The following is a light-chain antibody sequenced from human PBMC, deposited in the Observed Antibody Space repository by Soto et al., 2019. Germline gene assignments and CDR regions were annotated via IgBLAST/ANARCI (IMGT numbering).Light chain of an antibody. J-gene: IGKJ2*01. CDR2: GAS. CDR1: QSVSSN. V-gene: IGKV3-15*01. CDR3: QQYNNWPHT. Sequence: EIVMTQSPATLSVSPGERATLSCRASQSVSSNLASYQQKPGQAPRLLIYGASTRATGIPARFSGSGSGTEFTLTISSLQSEDFAVYYCQQYNNWPHTFGQGTKLEIK.